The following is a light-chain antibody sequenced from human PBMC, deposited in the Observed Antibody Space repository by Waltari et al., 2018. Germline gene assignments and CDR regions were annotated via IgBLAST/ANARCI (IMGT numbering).Light chain of an antibody. Sequence: TQITQSPSSELASVGCRVTSACRACQDMNGWLDWYQQKPEKAPQLLIYAASTLHTGVQSRFSGGSSDTDFTLRSTGLLPEDFATYFCQQRQSFPPPLGQRTQV. J-gene: IGKJ1*01. CDR1: QDMNGW. CDR2: AAS. V-gene: IGKV1-12*01. CDR3: QQRQSFPPP.